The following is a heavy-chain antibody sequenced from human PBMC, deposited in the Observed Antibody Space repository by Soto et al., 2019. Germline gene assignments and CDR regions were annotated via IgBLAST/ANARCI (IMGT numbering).Heavy chain of an antibody. J-gene: IGHJ1*01. D-gene: IGHD2-15*01. CDR2: VNPSGGST. Sequence: QVQLEQSGAEVKKPGASVKVSCKASGYIFTAYSMHWVRRAPGQGLQWMGVVNPSGGSTNYAQKFQGRITLTRDTSRNTYYMDLSSLTSEATAVYYCAREENCSDGICYSEYFQRWGQGTLVTVSS. CDR3: AREENCSDGICYSEYFQR. CDR1: GYIFTAYS. V-gene: IGHV1-46*01.